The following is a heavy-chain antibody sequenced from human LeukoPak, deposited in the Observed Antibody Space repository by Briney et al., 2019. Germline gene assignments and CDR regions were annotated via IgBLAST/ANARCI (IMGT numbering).Heavy chain of an antibody. J-gene: IGHJ4*02. CDR3: AKRLYCSTTTCYGFDY. D-gene: IGHD2-2*01. CDR1: GFTFSSYA. Sequence: GGSLRLSCAASGFTFSSYAMHWVRQAPGKGLEWVAVISYDGEDKYYVDSVKGRFTISRDNSKNTLYLQMNSLRAEDTAVYYCAKRLYCSTTTCYGFDYWGQGTLVTVSS. CDR2: ISYDGEDK. V-gene: IGHV3-30*04.